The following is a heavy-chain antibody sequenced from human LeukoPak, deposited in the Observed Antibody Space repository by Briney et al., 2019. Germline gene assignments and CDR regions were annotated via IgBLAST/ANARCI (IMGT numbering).Heavy chain of an antibody. D-gene: IGHD5-18*01. CDR2: IVVGSGNT. V-gene: IGHV1-58*01. J-gene: IGHJ4*02. CDR1: GFTFTSSA. CDR3: AAPSRIQLDY. Sequence: VASVKVSCKASGFTFTSSAVQWVQQARGRRLEWIGWIVVGSGNTNYAQMFQGRVTITRDMSTSTAYMELSSLRSEDTAVYYCAAPSRIQLDYWGQGTLVTVSS.